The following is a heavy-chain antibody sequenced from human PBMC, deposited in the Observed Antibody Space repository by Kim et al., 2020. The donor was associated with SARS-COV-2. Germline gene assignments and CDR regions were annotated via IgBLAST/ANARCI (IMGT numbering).Heavy chain of an antibody. V-gene: IGHV1-3*01. D-gene: IGHD3-3*01. J-gene: IGHJ3*02. Sequence: GRVTITRDTSASTAYMELSSLRSEDTAVYYCARTYYDFWSGYALDAFDIWGQGTMVTVSS. CDR3: ARTYYDFWSGYALDAFDI.